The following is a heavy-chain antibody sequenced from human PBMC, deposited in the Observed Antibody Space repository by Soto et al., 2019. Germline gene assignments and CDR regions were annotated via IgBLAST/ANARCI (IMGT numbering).Heavy chain of an antibody. Sequence: SQTLSLNCGICGDSVSNNGATWNWIRQSPSRGLKWLGRAYYRSRWQYDYATSVRGRITINPDTSKNQFSLHLSSVTPEDTAVYYCARDPPDFNSGFDSWGQGSLVTVSS. V-gene: IGHV6-1*01. J-gene: IGHJ4*02. D-gene: IGHD1-26*01. CDR3: ARDPPDFNSGFDS. CDR1: GDSVSNNGAT. CDR2: AYYRSRWQY.